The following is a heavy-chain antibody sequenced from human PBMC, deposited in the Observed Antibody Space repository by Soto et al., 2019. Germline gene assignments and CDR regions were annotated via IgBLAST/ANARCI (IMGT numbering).Heavy chain of an antibody. Sequence: GGSLRLSCAASGFSFGSYWMSWVRQAPGKGLEWVANIKQDGSEKYYVDSVKGRFTISRDNAKNSLYLQMNSLRADDTAIYYCADPPTSDYWGQGTLVTVSS. CDR2: IKQDGSEK. CDR1: GFSFGSYW. CDR3: ADPPTSDY. V-gene: IGHV3-7*03. J-gene: IGHJ4*02.